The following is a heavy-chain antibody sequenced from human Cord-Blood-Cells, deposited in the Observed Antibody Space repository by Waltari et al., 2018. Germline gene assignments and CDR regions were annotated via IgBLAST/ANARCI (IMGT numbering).Heavy chain of an antibody. Sequence: QVQLVQSGAEVKKPGSSVKVSCKASGGTFSSYAISWVRQAPGQGLEWMGAIIPIFGTANYAQKFPGRVTVTSDESTSTAYMELSSLRSEDTAVYYCARGGYCSGGSCYEDYWGQGTLVTVSS. V-gene: IGHV1-69*01. CDR3: ARGGYCSGGSCYEDY. CDR2: IIPIFGTA. CDR1: GGTFSSYA. D-gene: IGHD2-15*01. J-gene: IGHJ4*02.